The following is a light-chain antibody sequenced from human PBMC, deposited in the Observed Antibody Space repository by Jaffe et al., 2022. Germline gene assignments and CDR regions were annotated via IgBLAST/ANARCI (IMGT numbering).Light chain of an antibody. CDR1: QSIDSY. CDR2: GAS. V-gene: IGKV1-39*01. J-gene: IGKJ3*01. Sequence: DIQMTQSPSSLSASVGDRVTITCRASQSIDSYLNWYQQKPGKAPKLLIYGASSLQSGVPSRFSGGGSGTDFTLTIDSLQPEDFATYYCQQSYSTPTFGPGTKVEIK. CDR3: QQSYSTPT.